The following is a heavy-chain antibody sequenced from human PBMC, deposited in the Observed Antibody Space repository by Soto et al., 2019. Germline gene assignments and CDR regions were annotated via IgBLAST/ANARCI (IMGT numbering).Heavy chain of an antibody. Sequence: GGSLRLSCSASGFPFSSYGMHWVRQAPGKGLEWVAVISYDGSNKYYADSVKGRFTISRDNSKNTLYLQMNSLRAEDTAVYYCAKQHSPNGEARWPGGYYYYYYGMDVWGQGTTVTVSS. CDR2: ISYDGSNK. D-gene: IGHD4-17*01. CDR3: AKQHSPNGEARWPGGYYYYYYGMDV. V-gene: IGHV3-30*18. CDR1: GFPFSSYG. J-gene: IGHJ6*02.